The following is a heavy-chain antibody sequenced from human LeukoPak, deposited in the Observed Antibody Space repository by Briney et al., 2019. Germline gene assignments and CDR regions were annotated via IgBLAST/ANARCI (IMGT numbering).Heavy chain of an antibody. CDR1: GGSFSGYY. V-gene: IGHV4-34*01. CDR2: INHSGST. J-gene: IGHJ4*02. D-gene: IGHD4-17*01. Sequence: LKTSETLSLTCAAYGGSFSGYYWSWIRQPPGKGLEWIGEINHSGSTNYNPSLKSRVTISVDTSKNQFSLKLSSVTAADTAVYYCARALPTVTTATRFDYWGQGTLVTVSS. CDR3: ARALPTVTTATRFDY.